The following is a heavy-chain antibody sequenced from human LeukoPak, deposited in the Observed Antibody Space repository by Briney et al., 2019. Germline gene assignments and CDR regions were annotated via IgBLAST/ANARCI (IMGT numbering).Heavy chain of an antibody. J-gene: IGHJ4*02. V-gene: IGHV3-30*18. Sequence: HPGGSLRLSCAASGFTFSSYGMHWVRQAPGKGLEWVAVISYDGSNKYYADSVKGRFTISRDNSKNTLYLQMNSLRTEDTAVYYCAKARTRGYSYGSFDYWGQGTLVTVSS. CDR3: AKARTRGYSYGSFDY. CDR2: ISYDGSNK. CDR1: GFTFSSYG. D-gene: IGHD5-18*01.